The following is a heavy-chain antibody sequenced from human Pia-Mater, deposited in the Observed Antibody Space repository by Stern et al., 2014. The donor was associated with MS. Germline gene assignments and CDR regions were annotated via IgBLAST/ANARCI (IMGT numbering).Heavy chain of an antibody. CDR3: ARALQLKSGHNWFDP. CDR2: IWFDGSNK. J-gene: IGHJ5*02. V-gene: IGHV3-33*01. CDR1: GFTFSNYG. Sequence: VQLVESGGGVVQPGRSQRLSCAASGFTFSNYGMHWARQAPGKGLEWVAFIWFDGSNKYYSVSVKGRFTISRDNSKNTLYLQMNSLRAEDTAVYYCARALQLKSGHNWFDPWGQGTLVTVSS. D-gene: IGHD6-13*01.